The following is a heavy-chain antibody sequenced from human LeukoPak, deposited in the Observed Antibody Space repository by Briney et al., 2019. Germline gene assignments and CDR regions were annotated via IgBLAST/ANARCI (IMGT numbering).Heavy chain of an antibody. D-gene: IGHD3-3*01. Sequence: GGSLRLSCAASGFTFSSYGMHWVRQAPGKGLEWVAFIRYDGSNKYYADSVKGRFTISRDNSKNTLYLQMNGLRAEDTAVYYCARGRGLRFLEWLLPDYWGQGTLVTVSS. CDR3: ARGRGLRFLEWLLPDY. V-gene: IGHV3-30*02. J-gene: IGHJ4*02. CDR1: GFTFSSYG. CDR2: IRYDGSNK.